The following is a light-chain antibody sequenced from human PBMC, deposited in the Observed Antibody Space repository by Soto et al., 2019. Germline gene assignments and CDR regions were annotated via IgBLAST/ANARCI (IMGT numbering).Light chain of an antibody. V-gene: IGLV3-1*01. CDR2: QDS. CDR3: QAWDGGTYVV. CDR1: KLGDKY. Sequence: SYELTQPPSVSVSPGQTASITCSGDKLGDKYACWYQQKPAQSPVLVIYQDSKRPSGIPERFSGSNSGNTATLTISGTQAMDEADYYCQAWDGGTYVVFGGGTKLTVL. J-gene: IGLJ2*01.